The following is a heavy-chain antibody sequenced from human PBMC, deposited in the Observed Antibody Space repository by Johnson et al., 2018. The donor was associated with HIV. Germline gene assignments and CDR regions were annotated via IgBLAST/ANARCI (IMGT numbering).Heavy chain of an antibody. CDR2: INSDGSTT. D-gene: IGHD6-13*01. Sequence: EVQLVESGGGVVQPGGSLRLSCAASGFTFSNYWMHWVRQAPGKGLVWVSRINSDGSTTSYAASVKGRFTIYRDNAKNTLYLQMNRLRAEDTAVYYCALSGGAAAYDAFDIWGQGTMVTVSS. CDR3: ALSGGAAAYDAFDI. V-gene: IGHV3-74*02. CDR1: GFTFSNYW. J-gene: IGHJ3*02.